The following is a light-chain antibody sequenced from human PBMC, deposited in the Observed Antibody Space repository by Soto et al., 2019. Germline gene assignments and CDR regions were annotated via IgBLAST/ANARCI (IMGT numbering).Light chain of an antibody. Sequence: QSALTQPASVSGSPGQSITFSCTGTSSDVGGSNFVSWYQQHPGKAPKLMIYDVNNRPSGVSNRFSGSNSGNTASLTISGLQAEDEADYYCSSYTSSHTYVFGTGTKVTVL. V-gene: IGLV2-14*01. CDR3: SSYTSSHTYV. CDR1: SSDVGGSNF. J-gene: IGLJ1*01. CDR2: DVN.